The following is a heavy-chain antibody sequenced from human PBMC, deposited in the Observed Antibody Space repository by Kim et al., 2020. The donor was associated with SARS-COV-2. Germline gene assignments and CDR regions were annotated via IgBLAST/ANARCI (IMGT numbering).Heavy chain of an antibody. CDR1: GFTFSSYW. Sequence: GGSLRLSCAASGFTFSSYWMSWVRQAPGKGLEWVANIKQDGSEKYYVDSVKGRFTISRDNAKKSLYLQMNSLRAEDAAVYYCARDSGLLWFGGSFTTTHYGVDVWGQGTTVTVSS. CDR2: IKQDGSEK. J-gene: IGHJ6*02. D-gene: IGHD3-10*01. CDR3: ARDSGLLWFGGSFTTTHYGVDV. V-gene: IGHV3-7*03.